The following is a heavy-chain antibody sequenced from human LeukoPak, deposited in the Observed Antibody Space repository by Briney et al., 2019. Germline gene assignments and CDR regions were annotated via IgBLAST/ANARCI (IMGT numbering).Heavy chain of an antibody. Sequence: PSETLSLTCTVSGGSISSHYWTWIRQSPVKGLEWIGDISNSGSTSYKPSLKSRVPISIDTSKNQFSLKLSSVTAADTAVYYCGRDALVGYFSYYYMDVWGKGTTVTVSS. CDR2: ISNSGST. V-gene: IGHV4-59*11. D-gene: IGHD2-15*01. CDR1: GGSISSHY. CDR3: GRDALVGYFSYYYMDV. J-gene: IGHJ6*03.